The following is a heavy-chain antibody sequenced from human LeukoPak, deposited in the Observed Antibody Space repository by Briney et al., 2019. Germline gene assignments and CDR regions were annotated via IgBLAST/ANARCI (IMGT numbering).Heavy chain of an antibody. D-gene: IGHD2/OR15-2a*01. CDR3: SRWRVPTTTVFYYGMDV. CDR2: IYYSGST. V-gene: IGHV4-59*01. CDR1: GGSISGYF. J-gene: IGHJ6*04. Sequence: SETLSLTCTVSGGSISGYFWSWIRQPPGKDLEWLGYIYYSGSTNYNPSLKSRVTISVDTSKNQFSLKLSSVTAADTAVYFCSRWRVPTTTVFYYGMDVWGKGTTVTVTS.